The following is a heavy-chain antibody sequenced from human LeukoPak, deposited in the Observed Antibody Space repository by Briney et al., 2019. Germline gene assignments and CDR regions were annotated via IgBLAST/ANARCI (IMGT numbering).Heavy chain of an antibody. J-gene: IGHJ4*02. V-gene: IGHV4-39*07. Sequence: ASETLSLTCTVSGGSISTSSYYWGWIRQPPGKGLEWIGSIYYSGSTYYNPSLKSRVTISVDTSKNQFSLKLSSVTAADTAVYYCARAGYYYDSSRPLDYWGQGTLVTVSS. D-gene: IGHD3-22*01. CDR3: ARAGYYYDSSRPLDY. CDR1: GGSISTSSYY. CDR2: IYYSGST.